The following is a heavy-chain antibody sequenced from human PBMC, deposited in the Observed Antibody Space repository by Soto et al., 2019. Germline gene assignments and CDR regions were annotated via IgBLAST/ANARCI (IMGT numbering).Heavy chain of an antibody. D-gene: IGHD4-17*01. V-gene: IGHV1-69*13. Sequence: SVKVSCKASGGTFSSYAISWVRQAPGQGLEWMGGIIPIFGTANYAQKFQGRVTITADESTSTAYMELSRLRSDDTAVYYCASSPRDYGDYLTHYYYMDVWGKGTTVTVSS. CDR3: ASSPRDYGDYLTHYYYMDV. CDR2: IIPIFGTA. CDR1: GGTFSSYA. J-gene: IGHJ6*03.